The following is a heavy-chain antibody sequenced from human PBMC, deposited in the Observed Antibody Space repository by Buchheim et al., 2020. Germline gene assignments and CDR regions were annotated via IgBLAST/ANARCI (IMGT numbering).Heavy chain of an antibody. J-gene: IGHJ4*02. Sequence: EVQLVESGGGLVQPGGSLRLSCAASGFTFSSYSMNWVRQAPGKGLEWVSYISSSSDSIYYADSVEGRFTISTDNAKHSLYLPMNSLRAEDTAVYYCTRGQAAPSDYWGQGAL. D-gene: IGHD2-15*01. V-gene: IGHV3-48*01. CDR2: ISSSSDSI. CDR3: TRGQAAPSDY. CDR1: GFTFSSYS.